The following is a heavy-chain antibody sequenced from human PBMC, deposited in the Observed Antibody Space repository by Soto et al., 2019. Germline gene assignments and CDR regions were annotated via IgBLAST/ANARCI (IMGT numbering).Heavy chain of an antibody. CDR3: ARDSLALFDS. CDR2: IYSSGST. CDR1: DGSVISGSFY. J-gene: IGHJ4*02. D-gene: IGHD5-12*01. Sequence: SETLSLTCTIPDGSVISGSFYWPWIRQPPGKGLEWIGNIYSSGSTLYNPSLKSRVIISVEQSMNQFSLKLSSVTAADTAVYYCARDSLALFDSWGQGTLVTVS. V-gene: IGHV4-61*01.